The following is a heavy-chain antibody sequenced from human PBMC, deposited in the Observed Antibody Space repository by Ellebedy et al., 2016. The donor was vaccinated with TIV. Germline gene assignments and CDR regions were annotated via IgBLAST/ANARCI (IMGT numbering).Heavy chain of an antibody. Sequence: PGGSLRLSCVASGFTFSDYDMHWVRQAAGRGLEWVSAIGTAEDTFYASSIQGRFTISRDNAKNSLYLQMNSLKVGDTDVYYCARVGYKVTSDGYYYHGMDVWGQGTRVTVSS. J-gene: IGHJ6*02. V-gene: IGHV3-13*01. CDR2: IGTAEDT. D-gene: IGHD2-15*01. CDR3: ARVGYKVTSDGYYYHGMDV. CDR1: GFTFSDYD.